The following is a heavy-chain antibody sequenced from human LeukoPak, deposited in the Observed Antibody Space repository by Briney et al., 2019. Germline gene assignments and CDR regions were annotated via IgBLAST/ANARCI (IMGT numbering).Heavy chain of an antibody. Sequence: GGSLRLSCAASGFTFSSYAMSWVRQAPGKGLEWVSAISGSGGSTYYADSVKGRFTISRDNSKNTLYLQMNSLSAEDTAVYYCAKALYYDSSGYYGFDPWGRGTLVTVSS. D-gene: IGHD3-22*01. CDR3: AKALYYDSSGYYGFDP. CDR1: GFTFSSYA. J-gene: IGHJ5*02. V-gene: IGHV3-23*01. CDR2: ISGSGGST.